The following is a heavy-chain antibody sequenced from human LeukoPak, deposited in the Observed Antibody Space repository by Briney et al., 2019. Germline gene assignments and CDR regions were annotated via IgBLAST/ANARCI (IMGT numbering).Heavy chain of an antibody. V-gene: IGHV4-61*05. Sequence: SETLSLTCTVSGGLISISTYYWVWIPQPAGKGVELIGRIYYSGSTNYSPCLKSRVTLSVDTSKNQFSLKLSSVTAADTGVYYCARSTEGWFEPWGQGTLVSVSS. CDR3: ARSTEGWFEP. CDR2: IYYSGST. J-gene: IGHJ5*02. CDR1: GGLISISTYY.